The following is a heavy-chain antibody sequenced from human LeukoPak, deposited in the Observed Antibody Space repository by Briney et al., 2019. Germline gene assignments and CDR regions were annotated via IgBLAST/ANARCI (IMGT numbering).Heavy chain of an antibody. J-gene: IGHJ4*02. V-gene: IGHV3-23*01. Sequence: GGSLRLSCAASGFTFGSYAMYWVRQAPGKGLEWVSGIFGSGGSAHYADSVKGRFTISRDNSNNTVYLQMDSLRVEDTAIYYCAKTTTGYSSGRYPAWPIDYWGQGTLVTVSS. CDR2: IFGSGGSA. D-gene: IGHD2-15*01. CDR1: GFTFGSYA. CDR3: AKTTTGYSSGRYPAWPIDY.